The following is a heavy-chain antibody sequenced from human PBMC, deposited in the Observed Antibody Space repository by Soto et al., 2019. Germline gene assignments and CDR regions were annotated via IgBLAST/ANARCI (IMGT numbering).Heavy chain of an antibody. Sequence: QLQLQESGPGLVKPSETLSLTCTVSGGSISSSSITYYWGWIRQPPGKGPEWIGGIHSSGSAYYNPSLKSRVTVSIDMSKNEFSLKLSSVTAADTAVYYCARRPRAVAGMDNWFDPWGQGILVTVSS. CDR3: ARRPRAVAGMDNWFDP. V-gene: IGHV4-39*01. D-gene: IGHD6-19*01. CDR2: IHSSGSA. CDR1: GGSISSSSITYY. J-gene: IGHJ5*02.